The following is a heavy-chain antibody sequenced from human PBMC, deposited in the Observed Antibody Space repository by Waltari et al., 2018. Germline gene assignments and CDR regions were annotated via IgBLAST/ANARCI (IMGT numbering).Heavy chain of an antibody. D-gene: IGHD1-7*01. J-gene: IGHJ6*02. CDR3: ARVSGSTPWKYGVDV. V-gene: IGHV1-2*04. Sequence: QVQLVQSGAEVKKPGASVKVSCQAFGYTFTDNYIHYVRQAPGQGLEWSGWINPKSGETYFKQKFQGCVTMTRDTSLGTVYMELNSLTSDETGVYYCARVSGSTPWKYGVDVWGPGTTVTV. CDR1: GYTFTDNY. CDR2: INPKSGET.